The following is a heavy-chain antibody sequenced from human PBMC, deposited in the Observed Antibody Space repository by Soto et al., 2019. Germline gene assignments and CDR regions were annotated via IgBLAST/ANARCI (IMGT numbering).Heavy chain of an antibody. J-gene: IGHJ5*02. V-gene: IGHV1-18*01. CDR3: ARDLRNVDRSVRGDP. Sequence: ASVKVSCKASGYTFTSYGISWVRQAPGQGLEWMGWISAYNGNTNYAQKLQGRVTMTTDTSTSTAYMELRSLRSDDTAVYYCARDLRNVDRSVRGDPWGQGTLVTVSS. D-gene: IGHD3-10*02. CDR2: ISAYNGNT. CDR1: GYTFTSYG.